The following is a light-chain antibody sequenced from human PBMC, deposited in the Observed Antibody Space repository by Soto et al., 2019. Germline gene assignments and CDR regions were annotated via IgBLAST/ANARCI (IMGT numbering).Light chain of an antibody. Sequence: EIVLTQSPGSLSLSPGERATLSCRASQSVSSYLAWYQQKPGQAPRLLISGASSRATGFPDRFSGSGSGTVFSLTISRLEPEDSAVYYCQQYSSPARTVGQGTKVEI. J-gene: IGKJ1*01. CDR1: QSVSSY. CDR2: GAS. CDR3: QQYSSPART. V-gene: IGKV3-20*01.